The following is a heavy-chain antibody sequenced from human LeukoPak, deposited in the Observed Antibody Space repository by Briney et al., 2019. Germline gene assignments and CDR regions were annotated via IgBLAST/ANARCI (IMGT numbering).Heavy chain of an antibody. D-gene: IGHD6-6*01. CDR2: IYYSGST. J-gene: IGHJ4*02. Sequence: SETLSLTCTVSGGSISSCYWSRIRQPPGKGLEWIGYIYYSGSTNYNPSLKSRVTISVDTSKNQFSLKLSSVTAADTAVYYCARGGAARPFDYWGQGTLVTVSP. V-gene: IGHV4-59*01. CDR1: GGSISSCY. CDR3: ARGGAARPFDY.